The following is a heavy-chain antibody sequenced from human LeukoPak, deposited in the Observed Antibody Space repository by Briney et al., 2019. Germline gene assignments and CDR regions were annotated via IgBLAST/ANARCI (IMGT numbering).Heavy chain of an antibody. CDR1: GFTFSSYE. J-gene: IGHJ4*02. Sequence: PGGSLRLSCAASGFTFSSYEMNWVRQAPGKGLEWVSYISSSGSTIYYADSVKGRFTISRDNAKNSLYLQMNSLRAEDTAVYYCARGFLYTHLDYWGQGTLVTVSS. CDR2: ISSSGSTI. V-gene: IGHV3-48*03. CDR3: ARGFLYTHLDY. D-gene: IGHD3-16*01.